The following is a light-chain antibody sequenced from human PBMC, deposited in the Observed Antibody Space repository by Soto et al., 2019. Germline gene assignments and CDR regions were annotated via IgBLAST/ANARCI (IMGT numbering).Light chain of an antibody. J-gene: IGKJ4*01. Sequence: DIQLTQSPSFLSASVGDRVTITCRASESINGWLAWYQQKPGRAPRILIYDASKLEPGVPSRLSGSGSGAEYTLTISSLQPEDFATYYCQHYSSYPLTFGGGTKVEL. CDR3: QHYSSYPLT. CDR2: DAS. V-gene: IGKV1-5*01. CDR1: ESINGW.